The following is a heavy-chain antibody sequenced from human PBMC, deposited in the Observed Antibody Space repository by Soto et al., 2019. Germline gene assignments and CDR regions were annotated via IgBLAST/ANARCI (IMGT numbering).Heavy chain of an antibody. Sequence: GASVKVSCKASGGTFSSYAISWVRQAPGQGLEWMGGIIPIFGTANYAQKFQGRVTITADESTSTAYMELSSLRSEDTAVYYCARDGARKRELYFDYWGQGTLVTVSS. CDR2: IIPIFGTA. D-gene: IGHD1-26*01. CDR1: GGTFSSYA. V-gene: IGHV1-69*13. CDR3: ARDGARKRELYFDY. J-gene: IGHJ4*02.